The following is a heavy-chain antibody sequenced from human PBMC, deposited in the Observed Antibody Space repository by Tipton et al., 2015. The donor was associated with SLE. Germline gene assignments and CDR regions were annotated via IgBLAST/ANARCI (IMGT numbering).Heavy chain of an antibody. D-gene: IGHD6-13*01. CDR3: ARGVAAATDYYYYMDV. Sequence: SLRLSCAASGFTFNNYAMSWVRQAPGKGLEWVSSFSGSGGSIYYADSVKGRFTISRDNAKNSLYLQMNSLRAEDTAVYYCARGVAAATDYYYYMDVWGKGTTVTVSS. V-gene: IGHV3-23*01. CDR2: FSGSGGSI. CDR1: GFTFNNYA. J-gene: IGHJ6*03.